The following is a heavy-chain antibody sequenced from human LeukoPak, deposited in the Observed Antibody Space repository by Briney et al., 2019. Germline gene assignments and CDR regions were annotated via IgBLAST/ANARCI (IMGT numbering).Heavy chain of an antibody. D-gene: IGHD6-6*01. CDR2: ISGSGGST. CDR1: GFTFSSYA. Sequence: GGSLRLSCAATGFTFSSYAMSWVRQAPGKGLEWVSAISGSGGSTYYADSVKGRFTISRDNSKNTLYLQMNSLRAEDTAVYYCAKKINSSSSRAFDYWGQGTLVTVSS. CDR3: AKKINSSSSRAFDY. J-gene: IGHJ4*02. V-gene: IGHV3-23*01.